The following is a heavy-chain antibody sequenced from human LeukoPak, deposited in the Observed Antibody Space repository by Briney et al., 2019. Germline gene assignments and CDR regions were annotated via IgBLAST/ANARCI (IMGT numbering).Heavy chain of an antibody. J-gene: IGHJ6*03. D-gene: IGHD3-10*01. CDR2: ISSSSSYI. Sequence: GGSLRLSCAASGFTFRSYSMNWVRQAPGKGLEWVSSISSSSSYIYYAGSVKGRFTISRDNAKNSLYLQMNSLRAEDTAVYYCARDSSGSGRHYYYMDVWGKGTTITVSS. V-gene: IGHV3-21*01. CDR3: ARDSSGSGRHYYYMDV. CDR1: GFTFRSYS.